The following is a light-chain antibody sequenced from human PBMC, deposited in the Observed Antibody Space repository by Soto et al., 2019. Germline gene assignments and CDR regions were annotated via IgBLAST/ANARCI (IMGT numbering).Light chain of an antibody. CDR3: QQYNSYSRT. V-gene: IGKV1-5*01. CDR1: QSISSW. CDR2: DAS. J-gene: IGKJ1*01. Sequence: DIQMTQSPSTLAASLGDRVTITCRASQSISSWLAWYQQKPGKAPKLLIYDASSLESGVPSRFRGSGSGTEFTLTISSLQPDDFEPYYCQQYNSYSRTFGQGTKVDNK.